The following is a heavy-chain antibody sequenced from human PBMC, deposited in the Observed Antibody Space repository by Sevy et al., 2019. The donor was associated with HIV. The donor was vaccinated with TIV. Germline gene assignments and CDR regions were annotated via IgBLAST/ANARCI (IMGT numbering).Heavy chain of an antibody. CDR2: IKSKTDGGTT. CDR1: GFTFSNAW. Sequence: GGSLRLSCAASGFTFSNAWMSWVRQAPGKGLEWVGRIKSKTDGGTTDYAAPVKGRFTISRDDSKNTLYLQMNSLKTEDTDVYYCTTAAYDYVWGSYRRNDYWGQGTLVTVSS. V-gene: IGHV3-15*01. D-gene: IGHD3-16*02. CDR3: TTAAYDYVWGSYRRNDY. J-gene: IGHJ4*02.